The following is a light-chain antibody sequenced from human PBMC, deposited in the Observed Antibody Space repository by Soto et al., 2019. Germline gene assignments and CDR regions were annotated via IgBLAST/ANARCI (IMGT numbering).Light chain of an antibody. Sequence: EIVMTQSPGTLSVSPGERATLSCRASQSLSSNLAWYQQKPGQAPRLLIYGASTRATGIPARFSGSGSGTELTLTISSLQCEDFAVYYCQQYNNWPPYTFGQGTKLEIK. V-gene: IGKV3-15*01. J-gene: IGKJ2*01. CDR1: QSLSSN. CDR3: QQYNNWPPYT. CDR2: GAS.